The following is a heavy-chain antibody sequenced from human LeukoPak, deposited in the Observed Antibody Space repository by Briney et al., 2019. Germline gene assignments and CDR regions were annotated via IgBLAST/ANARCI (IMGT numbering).Heavy chain of an antibody. Sequence: GGSLRLSCAASGFTFSSYWMHWVRQAPGKGLVWVSRINSDGSSTTYAEFVKGRFTISRDNAKNTLYLQMNSLRAEDTAVFYCARGPDFGDYWGQGTLATVSS. D-gene: IGHD3-3*01. J-gene: IGHJ4*02. V-gene: IGHV3-74*01. CDR1: GFTFSSYW. CDR2: INSDGSST. CDR3: ARGPDFGDY.